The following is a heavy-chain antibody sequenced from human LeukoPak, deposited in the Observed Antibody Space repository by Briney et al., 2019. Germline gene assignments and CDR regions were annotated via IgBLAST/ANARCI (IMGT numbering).Heavy chain of an antibody. CDR3: ARTTPFDY. CDR1: GYTFTGYY. D-gene: IGHD1-1*01. Sequence: GASVKVSCKTSGYTFTGYYFHWVRQAPGQGLEWMGWIKPNNSDTNYAQKFQGRVTMTRDTSISTGHMELSRLRSDDTAVYYCARTTPFDYWGQGTLVTVSS. J-gene: IGHJ4*02. CDR2: IKPNNSDT. V-gene: IGHV1-2*02.